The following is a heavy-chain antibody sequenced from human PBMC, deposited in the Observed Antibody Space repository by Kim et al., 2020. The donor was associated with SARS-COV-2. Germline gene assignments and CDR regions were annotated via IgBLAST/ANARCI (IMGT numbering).Heavy chain of an antibody. CDR3: ARGGGLGIFGVVNAYYYYGMDV. Sequence: SETLSLTCTVSGYSISSGYYWGWIRQPPGKGLEWIGSIYHSGSTYYNPSLKSRVTISVDTSKNQFSLKLSCVTAADTAVYYCARGGGLGIFGVVNAYYYYGMDVWGQGTTVTVSS. J-gene: IGHJ6*02. CDR2: IYHSGST. CDR1: GYSISSGYY. D-gene: IGHD3-3*01. V-gene: IGHV4-38-2*02.